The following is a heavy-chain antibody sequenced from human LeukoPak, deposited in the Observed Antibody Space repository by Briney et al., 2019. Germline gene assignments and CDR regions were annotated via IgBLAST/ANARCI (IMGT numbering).Heavy chain of an antibody. Sequence: GGSLRLSCAASGLTFSSYWMHWVRQAPGKGLVWVSRINSDVSSTNYADSVKGRFTISRDNAKNTLYLQMNSLRAEDTAVYYCARGGYTYGRDIDYWGQGTLVTVSS. CDR2: INSDVSST. CDR1: GLTFSSYW. D-gene: IGHD5-18*01. V-gene: IGHV3-74*01. CDR3: ARGGYTYGRDIDY. J-gene: IGHJ4*02.